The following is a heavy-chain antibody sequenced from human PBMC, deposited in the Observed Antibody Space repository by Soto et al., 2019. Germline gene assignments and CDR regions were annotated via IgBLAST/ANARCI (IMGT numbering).Heavy chain of an antibody. D-gene: IGHD6-13*01. V-gene: IGHV3-33*08. CDR3: ARCMIAAAGPNSDFDY. CDR1: GFTSSNYE. J-gene: IGHJ4*02. CDR2: IRYDGSNI. Sequence: GGSLRLSCAASGFTSSNYEMHWVRQAPGKGLEWVAVIRYDGSNIYYADSVQGRFTISRDNSKNTLYLQMNSLRAEDTAMYYCARCMIAAAGPNSDFDYWGQGTLVTVSS.